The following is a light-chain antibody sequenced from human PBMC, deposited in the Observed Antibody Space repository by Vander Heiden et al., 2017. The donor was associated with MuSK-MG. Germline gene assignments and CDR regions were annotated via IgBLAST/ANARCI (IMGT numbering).Light chain of an antibody. CDR3: QQYGTSPRT. CDR1: QSVSSSS. V-gene: IGKV3-20*01. J-gene: IGKJ1*01. CDR2: GAS. Sequence: IVLTQSPGTLSLSPGERATLSCRASQSVSSSSLAWSQQKPGQAPRLLIYGASSRATGIPDRFSGSGSVTDFTLTISRLEPEDFAVYYCQQYGTSPRTFGPGTKVGIK.